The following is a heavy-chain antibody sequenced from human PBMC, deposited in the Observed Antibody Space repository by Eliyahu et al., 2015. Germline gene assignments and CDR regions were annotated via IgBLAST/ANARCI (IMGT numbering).Heavy chain of an antibody. V-gene: IGHV3-23*01. CDR3: ATMSNSGWPPGY. J-gene: IGHJ4*02. D-gene: IGHD5-12*01. Sequence: EVQLLEXGGGLVQPGGSLGLSCXAXGFPFSXYGXSWVXQAPGKGLEWVSAISGMGGSTYYADSVKGRFTISRDNSKNTVSLQMNSLRAEDTAVYYCATMSNSGWPPGYWGQGTLVTVSS. CDR2: ISGMGGST. CDR1: GFPFSXYG.